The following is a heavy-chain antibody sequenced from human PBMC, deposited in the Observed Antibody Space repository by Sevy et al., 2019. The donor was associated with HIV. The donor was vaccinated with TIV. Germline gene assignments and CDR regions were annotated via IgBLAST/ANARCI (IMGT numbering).Heavy chain of an antibody. CDR2: MNPNTGQT. CDR3: ARGIAAGVDY. V-gene: IGHV1-8*01. D-gene: IGHD6-13*01. CDR1: GYTFTALD. Sequence: ASVQVSCMASGYTFTALDINWVRQATGKGLAWMGWMNPNTGQTDYSQRFQGRVTMTRDTSISTAYMEMHSRRSDDTAIYYCARGIAAGVDYWGQGTLVTVSS. J-gene: IGHJ4*02.